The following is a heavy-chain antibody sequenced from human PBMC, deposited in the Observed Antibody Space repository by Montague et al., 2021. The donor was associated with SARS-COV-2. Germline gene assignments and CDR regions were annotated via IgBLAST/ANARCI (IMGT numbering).Heavy chain of an antibody. CDR1: GGSISSSSYY. Sequence: SETLSLTCTVSGGSISSSSYYWGWIRQPPGKGLEWIGSIYYSGSTYYNPSLKSRVTISVDTSKNQFSLKLSSVTAADTAVYYCARGYSSYECPTGFDPWGQGTLVTVSS. CDR3: ARGYSSYECPTGFDP. V-gene: IGHV4-39*01. J-gene: IGHJ5*02. CDR2: IYYSGST. D-gene: IGHD5-12*01.